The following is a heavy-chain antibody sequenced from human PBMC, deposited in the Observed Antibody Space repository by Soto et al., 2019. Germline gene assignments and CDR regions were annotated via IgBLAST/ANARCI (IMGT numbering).Heavy chain of an antibody. Sequence: EVQLVESGGGLVQPGGSLRLSCAASGFTFSSYWMHWVRQAPGKGLVWVSRINSDGSSTSYADSVKGRFTISRDNAKNTLYLQMNRLRAEDTAVYYCASEPAYCSGGSCYFGMWYFDLWGRGTLVTVSS. CDR1: GFTFSSYW. CDR3: ASEPAYCSGGSCYFGMWYFDL. CDR2: INSDGSST. J-gene: IGHJ2*01. V-gene: IGHV3-74*01. D-gene: IGHD2-15*01.